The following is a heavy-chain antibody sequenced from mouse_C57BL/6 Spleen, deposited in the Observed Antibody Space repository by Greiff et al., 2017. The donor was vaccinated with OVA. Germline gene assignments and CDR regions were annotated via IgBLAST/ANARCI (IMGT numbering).Heavy chain of an antibody. CDR1: GFTFSSYA. D-gene: IGHD2-2*01. J-gene: IGHJ2*01. Sequence: EVQRVESGGGLVKPGGSLKLSCAASGFTFSSYAMSWVRQTPEKRLEWVATISDGGSYTYYPDNVKGRFTISRDNAKNNLYLQMSHLKSEDTALYYCARGRVTVDYFDYWGQGTTLTVSS. CDR2: ISDGGSYT. CDR3: ARGRVTVDYFDY. V-gene: IGHV5-4*01.